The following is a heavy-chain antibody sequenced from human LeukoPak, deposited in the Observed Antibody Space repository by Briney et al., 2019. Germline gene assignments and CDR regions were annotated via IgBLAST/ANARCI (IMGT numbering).Heavy chain of an antibody. D-gene: IGHD7-27*01. J-gene: IGHJ6*03. CDR3: ARARSLGSYYYYYMDV. V-gene: IGHV1-18*01. CDR1: GYTVTSYG. Sequence: ASVQVSCKASGYTVTSYGISWVRQDPGQKLDWIVLISAYNGNTNYAQKLQGRVTMTTDTSTSTAYMELRSLRSDDTAVYYCARARSLGSYYYYYMDVWGKGTTVTVSS. CDR2: ISAYNGNT.